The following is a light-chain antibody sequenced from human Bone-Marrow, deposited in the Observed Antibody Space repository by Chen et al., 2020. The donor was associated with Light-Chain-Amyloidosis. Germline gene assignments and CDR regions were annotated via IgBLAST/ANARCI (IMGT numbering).Light chain of an antibody. CDR3: QQYYGVSWT. J-gene: IGKJ1*01. CDR2: WAS. Sequence: DIVVTPSPDSLAVSLGERATINCKSGQSILYSYSNKTYLSWYQQKPGQPLKLLIYWASTRESGVPDRFSGSGSGTDFTLTISSLQAEDVAVYYCQQYYGVSWTFGQGTKVEIK. CDR1: QSILYSYSNKTY. V-gene: IGKV4-1*01.